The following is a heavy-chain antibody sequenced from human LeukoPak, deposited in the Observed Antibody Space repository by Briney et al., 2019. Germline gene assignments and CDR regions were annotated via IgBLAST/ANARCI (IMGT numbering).Heavy chain of an antibody. V-gene: IGHV4-59*08. CDR2: IFHSGNT. J-gene: IGHJ4*02. CDR3: ARQPYTIGAYYFDY. D-gene: IGHD1-26*01. Sequence: PPDTLSLTCIVSGDSISSYYWSWIRQPPGKGLEWIGYIFHSGNTNYNPSLKSRVTISIDTSKNQFSLRLSSVTAADTAVYYCARQPYTIGAYYFDYWGPGTLVSVSS. CDR1: GDSISSYY.